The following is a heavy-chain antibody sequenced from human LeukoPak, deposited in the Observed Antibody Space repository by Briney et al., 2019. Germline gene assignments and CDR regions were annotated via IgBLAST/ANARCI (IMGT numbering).Heavy chain of an antibody. CDR1: GFTFSTYS. CDR2: ISSSSRYI. Sequence: GGSLRLSCSASGFTFSTYSMNWVRQAPGKGLEWVSSISSSSRYIYYADSVKGRFTISRDNAKNSLYLQMNSLRAEDTAVYYCARDDGYGGRYSYGYFYWGQGTLVTVSS. CDR3: ARDDGYGGRYSYGYFY. D-gene: IGHD5-18*01. J-gene: IGHJ4*02. V-gene: IGHV3-21*01.